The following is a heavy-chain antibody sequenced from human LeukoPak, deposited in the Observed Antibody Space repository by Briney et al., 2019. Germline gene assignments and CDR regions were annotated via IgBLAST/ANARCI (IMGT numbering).Heavy chain of an antibody. D-gene: IGHD1-26*01. J-gene: IGHJ5*02. Sequence: SETLSLTCTVSGGSISSSSYYWGWTRQPPEKGLEGIGSIYYSGSTYYNPSLKSRVTISVDTSKNQFSLKLSSVTAADTAVYYCVGWVGATLNWFDPWGQGTLVTVSS. CDR1: GGSISSSSYY. CDR3: VGWVGATLNWFDP. V-gene: IGHV4-39*07. CDR2: IYYSGST.